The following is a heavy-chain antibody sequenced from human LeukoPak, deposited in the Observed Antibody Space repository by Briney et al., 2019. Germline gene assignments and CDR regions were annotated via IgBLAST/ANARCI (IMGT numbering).Heavy chain of an antibody. CDR3: ARRSTASTDFDY. D-gene: IGHD6-6*01. J-gene: IGHJ4*02. CDR1: GGSFSGYY. CDR2: NYYSGST. Sequence: SETLSLTCAVYGGSFSGYYWSWIRQPPGKGLEWIGYNYYSGSTHYNPSLKSRVTISVDTSKNQFSLKLSSVTAADTAVYYCARRSTASTDFDYWGQGTLVTVSS. V-gene: IGHV4-59*08.